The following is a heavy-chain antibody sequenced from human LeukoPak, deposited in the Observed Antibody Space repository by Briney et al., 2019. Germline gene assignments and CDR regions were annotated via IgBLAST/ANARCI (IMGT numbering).Heavy chain of an antibody. CDR2: IYYSGNT. D-gene: IGHD2-2*01. Sequence: SETLSLTCTVSGGSISSGGYYWSWIRQHPGKGLEWIGYIYYSGNTYYNPSLKSRVTISVDTSKNQFSLKLSSVTAVDTAVYYCARDRIVVVPAAEPITYNWFDPWGQGTLVTVS. J-gene: IGHJ5*02. CDR3: ARDRIVVVPAAEPITYNWFDP. V-gene: IGHV4-31*03. CDR1: GGSISSGGYY.